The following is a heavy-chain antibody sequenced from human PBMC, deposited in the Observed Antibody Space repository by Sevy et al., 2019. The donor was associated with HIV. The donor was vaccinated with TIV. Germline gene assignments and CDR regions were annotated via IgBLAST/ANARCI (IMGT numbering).Heavy chain of an antibody. D-gene: IGHD5-12*01. CDR1: GFTFSNYD. CDR2: ISSDSSRI. Sequence: GGSLRLSCAASGFTFSNYDMNWVRQAPGKGMEWVSYISSDSSRIYYADSVKGRLTISRDNAKNSLYVQMNRLRAEDTAVYYCAREGGYTDQGMDVWGQGTTVTVSS. J-gene: IGHJ6*02. V-gene: IGHV3-48*01. CDR3: AREGGYTDQGMDV.